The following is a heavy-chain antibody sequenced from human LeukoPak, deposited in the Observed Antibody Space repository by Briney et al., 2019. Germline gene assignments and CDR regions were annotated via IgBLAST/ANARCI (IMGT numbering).Heavy chain of an antibody. D-gene: IGHD6-6*01. CDR2: ISSSGST. Sequence: PSETLSLTCTVSGGSISSYYWSWIRQPPGKGLEWIGYISSSGSTKYNPSLKSRVTISVDTPKNQFSLKLSSVTAADTAVYYCAGSISAFDPWGQGTLVTVSS. J-gene: IGHJ5*02. V-gene: IGHV4-4*09. CDR3: AGSISAFDP. CDR1: GGSISSYY.